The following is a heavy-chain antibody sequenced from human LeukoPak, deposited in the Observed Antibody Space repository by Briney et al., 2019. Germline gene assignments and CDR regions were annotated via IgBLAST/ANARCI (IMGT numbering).Heavy chain of an antibody. CDR1: GGSVSSGTYY. V-gene: IGHV4-39*01. D-gene: IGHD1-7*01. Sequence: SETLSLTCTVSGGSVSSGTYYWSWIRQPPGKGLEWIGSIYYSGSTYYNPSLKSRVTISVDTSKNQFSLKLSSVTAADTAVYYCASSGITGTEFDYWGQGTLVTVSS. J-gene: IGHJ4*02. CDR3: ASSGITGTEFDY. CDR2: IYYSGST.